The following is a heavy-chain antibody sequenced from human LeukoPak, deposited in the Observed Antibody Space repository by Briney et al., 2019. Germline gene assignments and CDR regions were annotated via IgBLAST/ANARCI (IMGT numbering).Heavy chain of an antibody. D-gene: IGHD6-13*01. CDR1: GGTFSSYA. CDR3: ATSHRYSSSWYLVNLRFDP. CDR2: IIPILGIA. Sequence: GASVKVSCKVSGGTFSSYAISWVRQAPGQGLEWMGRIIPILGIANYAQKFQGRVTITADKSTSTAYMELSSLRSEDTAVYYCATSHRYSSSWYLVNLRFDPWGQGTLVTVSS. J-gene: IGHJ5*02. V-gene: IGHV1-69*04.